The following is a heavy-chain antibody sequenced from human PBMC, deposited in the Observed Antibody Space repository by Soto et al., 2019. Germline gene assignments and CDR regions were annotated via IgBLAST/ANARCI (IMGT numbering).Heavy chain of an antibody. D-gene: IGHD6-13*01. CDR1: GFTFSSYA. CDR2: ISYDGSNK. V-gene: IGHV3-30-3*01. CDR3: ARADDSSSRGYFDY. Sequence: QVQLVESGGGVVQPGRSLRLSCAASGFTFSSYAMHWVRQAPGKGLEWVAVISYDGSNKYYADSVKGRFTISRDNSKNTLYLQMNSLRAEDTAVYYCARADDSSSRGYFDYWGQGTLVTVSS. J-gene: IGHJ4*02.